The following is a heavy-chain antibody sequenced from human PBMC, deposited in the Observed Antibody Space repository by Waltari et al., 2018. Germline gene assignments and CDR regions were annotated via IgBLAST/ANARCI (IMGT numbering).Heavy chain of an antibody. J-gene: IGHJ4*02. CDR2: ISYDGSNK. V-gene: IGHV3-30*01. CDR3: ARDGGGAVAGFDY. Sequence: QVQLVESGGGVVQPGRSLRLSCAASGFTFSSYAMHWVRQAPGKGLEWVAVISYDGSNKYYADSVKGRFTISRDNSKNTLYLQMNSLRAEDTAVYYCARDGGGAVAGFDYWGQGTLVTVSS. CDR1: GFTFSSYA. D-gene: IGHD6-19*01.